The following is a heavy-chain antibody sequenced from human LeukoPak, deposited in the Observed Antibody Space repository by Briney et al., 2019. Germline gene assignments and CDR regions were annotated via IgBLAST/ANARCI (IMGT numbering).Heavy chain of an antibody. D-gene: IGHD3-10*01. J-gene: IGHJ4*02. CDR1: GGTFSSYG. Sequence: ASVKVSCKASGGTFSSYGISWVRQAPGQGLEWMGWINTNTGNPTYAQGFTGRFVFSVDTSVSTAYLQISSLKAEDTAVYYCARGGSGSRRLGSDYWGQGTLVTVSS. CDR2: INTNTGNP. CDR3: ARGGSGSRRLGSDY. V-gene: IGHV7-4-1*02.